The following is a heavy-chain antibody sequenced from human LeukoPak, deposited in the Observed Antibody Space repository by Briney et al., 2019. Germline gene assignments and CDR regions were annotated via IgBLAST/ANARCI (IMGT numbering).Heavy chain of an antibody. V-gene: IGHV3-7*01. Sequence: GGSLRLSCAASGFTFSSYAMSWVRQAPGKGLEWVANIKQDGSEKYYVDSVKGRFTISRDNSKNTLYLQMNSLRAEDTAVYYCARVRGTAMVPFDYWGQGTLVTVSS. CDR1: GFTFSSYA. D-gene: IGHD5-18*01. J-gene: IGHJ4*02. CDR3: ARVRGTAMVPFDY. CDR2: IKQDGSEK.